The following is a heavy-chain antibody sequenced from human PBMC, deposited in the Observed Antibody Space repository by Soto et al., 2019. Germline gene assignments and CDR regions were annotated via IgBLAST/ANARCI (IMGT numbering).Heavy chain of an antibody. V-gene: IGHV3-23*01. CDR2: ISGSGGNT. J-gene: IGHJ5*02. CDR3: AKDRVAPSSTNLFDP. CDR1: GFTFNTHA. D-gene: IGHD5-12*01. Sequence: EVQLLESGGGLVQPGGSLRLFCAASGFTFNTHAMSWVRQAPGKGLECVSVISGSGGNTYYADSVKGRFTISRDNSNNTRWLQMTSLSAEDTAVYYCAKDRVAPSSTNLFDPRGQGTLVTVSS.